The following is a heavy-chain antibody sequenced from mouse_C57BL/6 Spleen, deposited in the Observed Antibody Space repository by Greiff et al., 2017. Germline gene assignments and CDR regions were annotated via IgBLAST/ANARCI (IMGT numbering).Heavy chain of an antibody. Sequence: QVQLQQPGAELVMPGASVKLSCKASGYTFTGYWMHWVKQRPGQGLEWIGEIDPSDSYTNYNQKFKGKSTLTVDKSSSTAYMQLSSLTSEDSAVYYCARCWTMVTTRAVDDWGQGTSVTVSS. D-gene: IGHD2-2*01. J-gene: IGHJ4*01. CDR3: ARCWTMVTTRAVDD. V-gene: IGHV1-69*01. CDR1: GYTFTGYW. CDR2: IDPSDSYT.